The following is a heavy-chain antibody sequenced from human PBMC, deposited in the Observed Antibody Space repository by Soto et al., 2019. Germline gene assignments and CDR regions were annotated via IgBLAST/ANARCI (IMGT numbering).Heavy chain of an antibody. CDR2: INAGNGNT. D-gene: IGHD3-9*01. CDR1: GYTFTSYA. CDR3: ASGGLRYFDWLLFSWFDP. Sequence: GASVKVSCKASGYTFTSYAMHWVRQAPGQRLEWMGWINAGNGNTKYSQKFQGRVTITRDTSASTAYMELSSLRSEDTAVYYCASGGLRYFDWLLFSWFDPWGQGTLVTVSS. V-gene: IGHV1-3*01. J-gene: IGHJ5*02.